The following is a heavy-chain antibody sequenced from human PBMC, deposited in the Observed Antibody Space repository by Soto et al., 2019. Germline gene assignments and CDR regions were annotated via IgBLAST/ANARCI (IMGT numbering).Heavy chain of an antibody. CDR1: GGTFSSYA. J-gene: IGHJ4*02. CDR3: ARVLWFGESHYFDY. CDR2: IIPIFGTA. D-gene: IGHD3-10*01. Sequence: SVKVACKASGGTFSSYAISWVRQAPGQGLEWMGGIIPIFGTANYAQKFQGRVTITADESTSTAYMELSSLRSEDTAVYYCARVLWFGESHYFDYWGQGTLVTVSS. V-gene: IGHV1-69*13.